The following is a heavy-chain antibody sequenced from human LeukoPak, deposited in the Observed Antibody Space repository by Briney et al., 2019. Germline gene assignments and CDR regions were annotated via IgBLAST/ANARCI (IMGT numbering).Heavy chain of an antibody. Sequence: GSLRLSCAASGFTFSSYAMSWVRQAPGKGLEWVSAISGSGGSTYYADSVKGRFTISRDNSKNTLYLQMNSLRAEDTAVYYCAPERGVPAAQYGRGNWSDPWGQGTLVTVSS. CDR3: APERGVPAAQYGRGNWSDP. CDR1: GFTFSSYA. V-gene: IGHV3-23*01. CDR2: ISGSGGST. D-gene: IGHD2-2*01. J-gene: IGHJ5*02.